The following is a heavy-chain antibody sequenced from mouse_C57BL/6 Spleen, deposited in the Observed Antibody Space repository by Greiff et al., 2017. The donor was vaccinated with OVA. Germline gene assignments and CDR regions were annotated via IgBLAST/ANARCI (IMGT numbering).Heavy chain of an antibody. Sequence: VQLKESGPGMVKPSQSLSLTCTVTGYSITSGYDWHWIRHFPGNKLEWMGYISYSGSTNYNPSLKSRISITHDTSKNHFFLKLNSVTTEDTATYYCARDRLGRGYFDVWGTGTTVTVSS. CDR1: GYSITSGYD. CDR2: ISYSGST. D-gene: IGHD4-1*01. CDR3: ARDRLGRGYFDV. V-gene: IGHV3-1*01. J-gene: IGHJ1*03.